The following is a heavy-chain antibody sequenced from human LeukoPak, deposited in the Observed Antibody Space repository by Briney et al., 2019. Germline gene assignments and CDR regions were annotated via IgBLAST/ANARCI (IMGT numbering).Heavy chain of an antibody. CDR2: IYYSGST. CDR1: GGSISSYY. V-gene: IGHV4-59*01. J-gene: IGHJ5*02. D-gene: IGHD3-22*01. Sequence: SETLSLTCTVPGGSISSYYWSWIRQPPGKGLEWIGYIYYSGSTNYNPPLKSRVTISVDASKNQFSLKLSSVTAADTAVYYCARGSYYYDSSGYSNWFDPWGQGTLVTVSS. CDR3: ARGSYYYDSSGYSNWFDP.